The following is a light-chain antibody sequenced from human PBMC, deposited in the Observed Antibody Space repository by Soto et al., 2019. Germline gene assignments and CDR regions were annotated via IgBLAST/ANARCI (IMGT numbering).Light chain of an antibody. CDR3: SSYTSSNTDV. CDR1: SSDVGGYNY. CDR2: EVS. V-gene: IGLV2-14*01. Sequence: QPVLTQPASVSGSPGQSITISCTGTSSDVGGYNYVSWYQQHPGKAPKLIIYEVSNRPSGVSNRFSGSKSDNTASLTISGLQAEDEADYYCSSYTSSNTDVFGTGTKLTVL. J-gene: IGLJ1*01.